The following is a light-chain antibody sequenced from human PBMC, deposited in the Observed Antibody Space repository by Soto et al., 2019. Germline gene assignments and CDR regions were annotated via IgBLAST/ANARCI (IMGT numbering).Light chain of an antibody. CDR1: KLGDKY. J-gene: IGLJ2*01. CDR3: QAWDRSTAV. V-gene: IGLV3-1*01. CDR2: QDT. Sequence: SSELTQPPSVSVSPGQTASITCSGDKLGDKYVCWYHQKPGQSPMLVIYQDTKRPSGIPERFSGSNSGNTATLTISGTQAMDEADYYCQAWDRSTAVFGGGTKVTVL.